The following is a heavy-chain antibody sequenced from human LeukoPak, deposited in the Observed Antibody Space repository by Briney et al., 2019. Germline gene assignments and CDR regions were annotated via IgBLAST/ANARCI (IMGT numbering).Heavy chain of an antibody. V-gene: IGHV3-7*04. D-gene: IGHD6-13*01. J-gene: IGHJ4*02. CDR2: IKPDGSEK. Sequence: GGSLRLSCAASGFMVAGYALSWVRQAPGKGLEWVANIKPDGSEKHCVDSVKGRFTFSRDNAKNSLYLQMNGPRAEDMAVYYCARLDAGSDYFDYWGQGTLVTVSS. CDR1: GFMVAGYA. CDR3: ARLDAGSDYFDY.